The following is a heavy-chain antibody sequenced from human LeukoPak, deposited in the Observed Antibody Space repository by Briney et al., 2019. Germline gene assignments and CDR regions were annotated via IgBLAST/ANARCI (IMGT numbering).Heavy chain of an antibody. Sequence: GGSLRLSCAASGFTFSSYGMHWVRQAPGKGLEWVAFIRYDGSNKYYADSVKGRFTISRDNSKNTLYLQMNSLRAEDTAVYYCAKDSGLVSGAYFDYWGQGTLVTVSS. D-gene: IGHD6-19*01. V-gene: IGHV3-30*02. CDR1: GFTFSSYG. J-gene: IGHJ4*02. CDR3: AKDSGLVSGAYFDY. CDR2: IRYDGSNK.